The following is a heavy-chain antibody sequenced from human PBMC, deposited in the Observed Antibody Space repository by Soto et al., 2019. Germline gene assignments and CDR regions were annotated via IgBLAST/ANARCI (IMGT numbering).Heavy chain of an antibody. CDR1: GGSISSGGYY. D-gene: IGHD6-13*01. Sequence: SETLSLTCTVSGGSISSGGYYWSWIRQHPGKGLEWIGYIYYSGSTYYNPSLKSRVTMSVDTSKNQFSLKLSSVTAADTAVYYRARSRIAAAGYDYWGQGTLVTVSS. J-gene: IGHJ4*02. CDR3: ARSRIAAAGYDY. V-gene: IGHV4-31*03. CDR2: IYYSGST.